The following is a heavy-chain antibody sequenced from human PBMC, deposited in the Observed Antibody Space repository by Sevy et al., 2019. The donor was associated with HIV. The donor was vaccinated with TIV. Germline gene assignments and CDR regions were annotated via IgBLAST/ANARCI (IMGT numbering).Heavy chain of an antibody. Sequence: ASMKVSCKASGYTFTSYGISWARQAPGQGLEWMGWISVYNGNTNYAQKLQARVTMTTDTSTSTAYMELRSLRSDDTAVYYCARAGYYSGFYDILTGLDYWGQGTLVTVSS. CDR3: ARAGYYSGFYDILTGLDY. D-gene: IGHD3-9*01. V-gene: IGHV1-18*01. J-gene: IGHJ4*02. CDR2: ISVYNGNT. CDR1: GYTFTSYG.